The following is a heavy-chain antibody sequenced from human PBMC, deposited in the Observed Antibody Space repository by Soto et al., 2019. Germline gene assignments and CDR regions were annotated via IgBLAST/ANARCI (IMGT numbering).Heavy chain of an antibody. CDR3: AKDMRIAVADAFDI. CDR2: ISWNSGSI. J-gene: IGHJ3*02. CDR1: GFTFDDYA. D-gene: IGHD6-19*01. V-gene: IGHV3-9*01. Sequence: EVQLVESGGGLVQPGRSLRLSCAASGFTFDDYAMHWVRQAPGKGLEWVSGISWNSGSIGYADSVKGRFTISRDNAKNSLYLQMNSLRAEDTALYYCAKDMRIAVADAFDIWGQGTMVTVSS.